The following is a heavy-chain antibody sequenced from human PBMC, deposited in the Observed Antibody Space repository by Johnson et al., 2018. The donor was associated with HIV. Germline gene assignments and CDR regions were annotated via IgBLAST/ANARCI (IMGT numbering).Heavy chain of an antibody. CDR1: GFTFSSYG. J-gene: IGHJ3*02. D-gene: IGHD1-26*01. CDR3: ARDDRISGSQGGYAFDI. CDR2: ISYEGSNK. V-gene: IGHV3-33*05. Sequence: QVQLVESGGGVVQPGGSLRLSCAASGFTFSSYGMHWVRQAPGKGLEWVAVISYEGSNKYYAESVKGRFTLSRDNANNSLYLQMNSLRAEDTALYYCARDDRISGSQGGYAFDIWGQGTMVTVSS.